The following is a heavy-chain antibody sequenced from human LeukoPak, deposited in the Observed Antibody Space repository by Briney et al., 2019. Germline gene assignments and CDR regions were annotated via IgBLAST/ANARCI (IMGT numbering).Heavy chain of an antibody. CDR2: IYYSGST. CDR3: ARGSSSWYRRGMDV. D-gene: IGHD6-13*01. J-gene: IGHJ6*02. Sequence: ASETLSLTCSVSGGSISSYYWSWIRQPPGKGLEWIGYIYYSGSTNYNPSLKSRVTISVDTSKNQFSLKLSSVTAADTAVYYCARGSSSWYRRGMDVWGQGTTVTVSS. V-gene: IGHV4-59*01. CDR1: GGSISSYY.